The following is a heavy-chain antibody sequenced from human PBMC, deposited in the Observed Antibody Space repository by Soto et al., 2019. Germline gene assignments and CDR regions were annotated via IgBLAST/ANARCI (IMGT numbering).Heavy chain of an antibody. CDR2: LSASGGNT. CDR3: AKAGTHSYFDY. D-gene: IGHD1-1*01. J-gene: IGHJ4*02. Sequence: EVQLLESGGGLVQPGGSLRLSCAASGFTFSIYAMNWVRQAPGKGLEWVSALSASGGNTYYADSVKGRFTLSRDNSKNTLYLQMNSLRAEDTAVYYCAKAGTHSYFDYWGQGTLSPSPQ. CDR1: GFTFSIYA. V-gene: IGHV3-23*01.